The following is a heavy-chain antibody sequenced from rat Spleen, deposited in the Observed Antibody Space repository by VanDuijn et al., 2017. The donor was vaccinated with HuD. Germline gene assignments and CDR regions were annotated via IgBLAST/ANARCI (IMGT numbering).Heavy chain of an antibody. Sequence: EVQLVESGGGLVQPGRSLKLSCTASKFTFSNSGMAWVRQTPTKGLEWVASISPGCDNTYYRDSVKGRFTISRDNAKNTQYLQMDSLRSEDTATYYCARHDGPTFDYWGQGVMVTVSS. D-gene: IGHD3-4*01. CDR3: ARHDGPTFDY. CDR2: ISPGCDNT. J-gene: IGHJ2*01. V-gene: IGHV5S14*01. CDR1: KFTFSNSG.